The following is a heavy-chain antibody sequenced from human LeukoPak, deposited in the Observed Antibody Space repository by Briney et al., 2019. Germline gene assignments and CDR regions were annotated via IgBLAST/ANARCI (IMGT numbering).Heavy chain of an antibody. V-gene: IGHV3-48*03. J-gene: IGHJ4*02. CDR1: GFTFSSYE. D-gene: IGHD6-13*01. Sequence: VQPGGSLRLSCAASGFTFSSYEMNWVRQAPGKGLEWISYISSSGSTMYYADSVKGRFTISRDNAKNSLYLQMNSLRAEDTAIYYCASSSWYALDYWGQGTLVTVSS. CDR3: ASSSWYALDY. CDR2: ISSSGSTM.